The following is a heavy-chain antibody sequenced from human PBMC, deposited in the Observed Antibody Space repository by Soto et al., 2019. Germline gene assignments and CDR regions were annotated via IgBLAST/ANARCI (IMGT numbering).Heavy chain of an antibody. CDR3: ARDRSITMVRGVIITRWFDP. D-gene: IGHD3-10*01. V-gene: IGHV1-3*01. Sequence: QVQLVQSGAEVKKPGASVKVSCKASGYTFTSYAMHWVRQAPGQRLEWMGWINAGNGNTKYSQKFQGRVTITRDTSASTAYMELSSLRFEDTAVYYCARDRSITMVRGVIITRWFDPWGQGTLVTVSS. J-gene: IGHJ5*02. CDR2: INAGNGNT. CDR1: GYTFTSYA.